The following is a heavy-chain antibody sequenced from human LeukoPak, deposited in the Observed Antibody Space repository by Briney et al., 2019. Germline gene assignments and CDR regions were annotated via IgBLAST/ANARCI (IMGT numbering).Heavy chain of an antibody. CDR3: ARGEAIGYCSGGSCYSRRYYYMDV. CDR2: INPNSGGT. J-gene: IGHJ6*03. CDR1: GYTFTGYY. Sequence: GASVKVSCKASGYTFTGYYMHWVRQAPGQGLEWMGRINPNSGGTNYAQKFQGRVTMTRDTSISTAYMELSRLRSDDAAVYYCARGEAIGYCSGGSCYSRRYYYMDVWGKGTTVTVSS. V-gene: IGHV1-2*06. D-gene: IGHD2-15*01.